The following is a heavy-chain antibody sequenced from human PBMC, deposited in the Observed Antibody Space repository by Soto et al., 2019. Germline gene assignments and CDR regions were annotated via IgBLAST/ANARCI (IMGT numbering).Heavy chain of an antibody. CDR2: VKMKSEGATT. CDR1: GFTFSNAW. CDR3: TTLGSHYYYHNFDV. V-gene: IGHV3-15*07. J-gene: IGHJ6*02. Sequence: EVQLVESGGGLVTPGGSLRLSCAASGFTFSNAWMNSVRQAPGKGLEWVGLVKMKSEGATTHYAAPVNGRFTISRDDSEQTLYLQMSSLKTEDTAVYYCTTLGSHYYYHNFDVWGQGTTVTVSS.